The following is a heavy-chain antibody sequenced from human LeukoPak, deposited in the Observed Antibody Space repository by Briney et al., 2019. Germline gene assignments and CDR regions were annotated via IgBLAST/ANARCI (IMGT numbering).Heavy chain of an antibody. CDR3: AKTRVVGIAVAGPRPFDY. V-gene: IGHV3-23*01. CDR2: ISGSGGST. J-gene: IGHJ4*02. D-gene: IGHD6-19*01. Sequence: PGGSLRLSCAASGFTFSSYAMSWVRQAPGKGLEWVSAISGSGGSTYYADSVKGRFTISRDNSKNTLYLQMNSLRAEDTAVYYCAKTRVVGIAVAGPRPFDYWGQGTLVTVSS. CDR1: GFTFSSYA.